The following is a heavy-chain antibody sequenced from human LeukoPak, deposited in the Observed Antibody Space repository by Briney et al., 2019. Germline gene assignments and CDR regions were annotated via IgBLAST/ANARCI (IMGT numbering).Heavy chain of an antibody. CDR2: ISYDGSNK. V-gene: IGHV3-30*18. J-gene: IGHJ4*02. Sequence: GGSLRLSCAASGFTFSTYGMHWVRQAPGKGLEWVAVISYDGSNKYYADSVKGRFTISRDNSKNTLYLQMDSLRAEDTAVYYCAKDLERHIVVVTASAVDYWGQGTLVTVSS. CDR3: AKDLERHIVVVTASAVDY. D-gene: IGHD2-21*02. CDR1: GFTFSTYG.